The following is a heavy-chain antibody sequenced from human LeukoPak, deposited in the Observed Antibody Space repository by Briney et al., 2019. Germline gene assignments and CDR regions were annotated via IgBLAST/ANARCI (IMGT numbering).Heavy chain of an antibody. CDR1: GFTFSGCG. Sequence: GGSLRLSCAASGFTFSGCGMHWVRQAPGKGLEWVAFIWYDGRDKYYVDPVKGRFTISRDNSKNTLYLQMNSLRAEDTAMYYCAKDPYSYGSYFDYWGQGTLVTVSS. CDR3: AKDPYSYGSYFDY. J-gene: IGHJ4*02. D-gene: IGHD5-18*01. CDR2: IWYDGRDK. V-gene: IGHV3-30*02.